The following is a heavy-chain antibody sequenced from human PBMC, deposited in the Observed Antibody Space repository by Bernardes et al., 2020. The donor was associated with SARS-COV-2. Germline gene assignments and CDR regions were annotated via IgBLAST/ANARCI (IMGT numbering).Heavy chain of an antibody. D-gene: IGHD4-17*01. Sequence: LRLSCAASGFTFGNYWMHWVRQAPGKGLMWVSRINPDGSTTNYADSVKGRFTISRDNAKNTLYLEMNSLRAEDTAVYYCATAGDYRFDYWGQGTLLTVSS. CDR3: ATAGDYRFDY. V-gene: IGHV3-74*01. CDR2: INPDGSTT. J-gene: IGHJ4*02. CDR1: GFTFGNYW.